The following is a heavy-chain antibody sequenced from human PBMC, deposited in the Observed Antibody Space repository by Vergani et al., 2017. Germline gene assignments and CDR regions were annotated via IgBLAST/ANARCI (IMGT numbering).Heavy chain of an antibody. CDR1: GFTFSDFY. CDR3: ARRRGSGSYDS. Sequence: QVRLVESGGGLVNPGGSLRLSCAASGFTFSDFYMSWIRQVPGKGPEWVSYIDSSGSTIYYADSVKGRFTMSRDNAKNSLYLQMNSLRAEDTAVYYCARRRGSGSYDSWGQGTLVTVSS. CDR2: IDSSGSTI. D-gene: IGHD1-26*01. J-gene: IGHJ5*01. V-gene: IGHV3-11*01.